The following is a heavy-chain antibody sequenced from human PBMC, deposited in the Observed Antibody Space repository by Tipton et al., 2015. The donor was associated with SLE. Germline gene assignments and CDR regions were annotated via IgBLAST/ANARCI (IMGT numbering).Heavy chain of an antibody. Sequence: SLRLSCAASGFTYSGYAKHWVRQAPGKGLEWVAFIRADGSNKDYADSVKGRFTLSRDNSKNTLYLQMNRLRVEDTAVYYCAGGTGAYFDHWGQGTLVTVSS. CDR2: IRADGSNK. V-gene: IGHV3-30*02. D-gene: IGHD3-16*01. CDR3: AGGTGAYFDH. CDR1: GFTYSGYA. J-gene: IGHJ4*02.